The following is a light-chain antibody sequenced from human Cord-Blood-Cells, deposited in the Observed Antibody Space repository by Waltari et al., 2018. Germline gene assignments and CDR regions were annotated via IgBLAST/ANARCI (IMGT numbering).Light chain of an antibody. J-gene: IGKJ4*01. V-gene: IGKV3-11*01. CDR3: QQRSNWPPLT. CDR2: DAS. Sequence: EIVLPQSPATLSLSPGERANLPCRASQSVSSYLAWYQQKPGQAPRLLIYDASNRATGIPARFSGSGSGTDFTLTISSLEPEDFAVYYCQQRSNWPPLTFGGGTKVEIK. CDR1: QSVSSY.